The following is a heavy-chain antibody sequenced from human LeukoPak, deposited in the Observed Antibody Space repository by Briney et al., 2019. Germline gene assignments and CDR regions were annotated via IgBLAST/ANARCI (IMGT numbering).Heavy chain of an antibody. CDR1: GFTFSSEA. CDR3: TKVRSGSSNWALRVFDY. Sequence: GGSLRLSCSVSGFTFSSEAMGWVRHLPGGGLGWVSPISPAGGTTYYAESMKGRFTISRDNPKSTLYLQMNSLRVEDTAIYYCTKVRSGSSNWALRVFDYWGQGALVAVSS. D-gene: IGHD6-13*01. V-gene: IGHV3-23*01. CDR2: ISPAGGTT. J-gene: IGHJ4*02.